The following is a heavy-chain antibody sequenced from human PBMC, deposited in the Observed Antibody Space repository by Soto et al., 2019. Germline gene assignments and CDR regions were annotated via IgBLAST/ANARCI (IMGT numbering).Heavy chain of an antibody. CDR3: EHKIWGNYRLVF. CDR1: GFSLTTSVVG. Sequence: QITLKESGPTLVTPTQTLTLTCTFSGFSLTTSVVGVNWIRQPPGKALEWLAVIYWDDAKRYSPSLERRLNRTKDTSKKQLVLTMTNMDPVATATYHGEHKIWGNYRLVFWGQGILVTVSS. D-gene: IGHD3-16*02. V-gene: IGHV2-5*02. J-gene: IGHJ4*02. CDR2: IYWDDAK.